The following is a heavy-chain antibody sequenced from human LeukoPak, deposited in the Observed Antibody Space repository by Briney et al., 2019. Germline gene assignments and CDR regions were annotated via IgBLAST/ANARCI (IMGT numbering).Heavy chain of an antibody. V-gene: IGHV4-59*08. CDR2: IYYSGST. CDR1: GGSISSYY. CDR3: AGAVAGEEYYFDY. J-gene: IGHJ4*02. Sequence: PSETLSLTCTVSGGSISSYYWSWIRQPPGKGLEWIGYIYYSGSTNYNPSLKSRVTISVDTSKNQFSLKLTSVTAADTAVYYCAGAVAGEEYYFDYWGQGTLVTVSS. D-gene: IGHD6-19*01.